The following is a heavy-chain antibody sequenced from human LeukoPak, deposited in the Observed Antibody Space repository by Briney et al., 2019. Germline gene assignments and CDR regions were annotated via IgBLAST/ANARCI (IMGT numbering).Heavy chain of an antibody. Sequence: ASVKVSCKASGYTFTSYDNNWVRQATGQGLEWMGWMNSNSGNTGYAQKFQGRVTMTRNTSISTAYMELSSLRSEDTAVYYCARVSTYFGVVTDFDYWGQGTLVTVSS. CDR1: GYTFTSYD. D-gene: IGHD3-3*01. V-gene: IGHV1-8*01. J-gene: IGHJ4*02. CDR2: MNSNSGNT. CDR3: ARVSTYFGVVTDFDY.